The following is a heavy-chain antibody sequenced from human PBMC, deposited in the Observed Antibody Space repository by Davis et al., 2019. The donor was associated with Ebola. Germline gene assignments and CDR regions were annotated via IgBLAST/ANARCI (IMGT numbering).Heavy chain of an antibody. V-gene: IGHV3-30*03. CDR3: AREGTGTTLLAFDL. Sequence: GGSLRLSCAASGFSFSSYGMHWVRQPPGKGLEWVAVISYDGSNKYYADSVKGRFTISRDNSKDTLFLEIYSLRAEDTAVYYCAREGTGTTLLAFDLWGQGTMVTVPS. D-gene: IGHD1-1*01. J-gene: IGHJ3*01. CDR2: ISYDGSNK. CDR1: GFSFSSYG.